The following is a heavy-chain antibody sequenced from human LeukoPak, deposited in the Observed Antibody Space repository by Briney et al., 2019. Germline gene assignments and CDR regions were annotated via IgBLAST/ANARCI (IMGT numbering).Heavy chain of an antibody. V-gene: IGHV4-59*01. J-gene: IGHJ4*02. CDR2: VYYRGNT. CDR3: TRDGVSWILDY. CDR1: GDSISPYY. Sequence: SETLSLTCTVSGDSISPYYWSWIRQPPGKGLEWIRFVYYRGNTNYNPSLKSRVTISVDTSKNQFSLKLNSVTAADTAVYYCTRDGVSWILDYWGQGTLVTVSS. D-gene: IGHD3-16*01.